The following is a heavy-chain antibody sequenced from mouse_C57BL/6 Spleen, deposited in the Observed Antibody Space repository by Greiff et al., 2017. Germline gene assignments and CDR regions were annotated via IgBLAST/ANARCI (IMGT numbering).Heavy chain of an antibody. D-gene: IGHD1-1*01. J-gene: IGHJ2*01. CDR1: GFTFSDYG. V-gene: IGHV5-17*01. Sequence: EVKLVESGGGLVKPGGSLKLSCAASGFTFSDYGMHWVRQAPEKGLEWVAYISSGSSTIYYADTVKGRFTISRVNAKNTLFLQMTRLRSVDTAMYYVAKLSYYVSSRYFDYWGQGTTLTVSS. CDR3: AKLSYYVSSRYFDY. CDR2: ISSGSSTI.